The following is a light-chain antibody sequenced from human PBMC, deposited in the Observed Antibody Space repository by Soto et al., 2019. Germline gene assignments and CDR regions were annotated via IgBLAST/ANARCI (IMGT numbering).Light chain of an antibody. CDR2: GNN. CDR3: AAWDDSLSGPV. J-gene: IGLJ3*02. Sequence: QSVLTQPPSASGTPGQRVTISCSGSSSNIGRNTVNWYQQFPGTAPNLLIYGNNQRPSGVPDRFYGSKSGTSASLAISGLQSEDEADYYCAAWDDSLSGPVFGGGTKVTVL. V-gene: IGLV1-44*01. CDR1: SSNIGRNT.